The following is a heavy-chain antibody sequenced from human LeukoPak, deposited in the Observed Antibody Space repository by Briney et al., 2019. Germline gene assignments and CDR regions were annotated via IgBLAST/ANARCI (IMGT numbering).Heavy chain of an antibody. D-gene: IGHD3-3*01. CDR2: ISAYNGNT. CDR1: GYTFTSYG. J-gene: IGHJ6*02. V-gene: IGHV1-18*01. CDR3: ARSILEWLLYPARDYYYYGMDV. Sequence: AXVKVSCKASGYTFTSYGISWVRQAPGQGLEWMGWISAYNGNTNYAQKLQGRVTMTTDTSTSTAYMELRSLRSDDTAVYYCARSILEWLLYPARDYYYYGMDVWGQGTTVTVSS.